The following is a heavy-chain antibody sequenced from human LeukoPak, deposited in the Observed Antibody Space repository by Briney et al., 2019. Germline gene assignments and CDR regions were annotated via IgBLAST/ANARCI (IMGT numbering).Heavy chain of an antibody. V-gene: IGHV3-7*01. D-gene: IGHD2-2*01. J-gene: IGHJ6*03. CDR3: AKRAYCSSTSCSYYMDV. Sequence: GGSLRLSCAASGFTFSSYWMSWVRQAPGKGLEWVANIKQDGSEKYYVDSVKGRFTISRDNAKNSLYLQMNSLRAEDTAVYYCAKRAYCSSTSCSYYMDVWGKGTTVTVSS. CDR1: GFTFSSYW. CDR2: IKQDGSEK.